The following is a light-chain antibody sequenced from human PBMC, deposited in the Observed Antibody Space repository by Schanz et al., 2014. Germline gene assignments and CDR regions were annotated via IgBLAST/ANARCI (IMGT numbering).Light chain of an antibody. CDR3: QQYNNWLWA. CDR2: SAS. CDR1: QGVSTN. V-gene: IGKV3D-15*01. J-gene: IGKJ1*01. Sequence: EIVMTQSPATLSVSPGESVTLSCRASQGVSTNLAWYQQRPGQPPRLLIYSASRRATGIPDRFSGSGSGTEFTLTISSLQSEDFALYYCQQYNNWLWAFGQGTKVGIK.